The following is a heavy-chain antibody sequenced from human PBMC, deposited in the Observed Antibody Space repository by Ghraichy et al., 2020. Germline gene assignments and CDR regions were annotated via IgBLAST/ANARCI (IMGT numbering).Heavy chain of an antibody. V-gene: IGHV1-3*01. CDR1: GYTFTSYA. D-gene: IGHD3-22*01. CDR3: ARDPRGYYYDEGSWFDP. Sequence: ASVKVSCKASGYTFTSYAMHWVRQAPGQRLEWMGWINADNGNTKYSQKFQGRVTITRDTSASTAYMELSSLRSEDTAVYYCARDPRGYYYDEGSWFDPWGQGTLVTVSS. CDR2: INADNGNT. J-gene: IGHJ5*02.